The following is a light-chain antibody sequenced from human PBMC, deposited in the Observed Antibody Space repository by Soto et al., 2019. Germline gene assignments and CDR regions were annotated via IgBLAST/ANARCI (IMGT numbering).Light chain of an antibody. V-gene: IGKV2-30*01. CDR1: QSLAYSDGNTY. CDR3: MQGTHWPPYT. J-gene: IGKJ2*01. CDR2: KVS. Sequence: DVVMTQSPLSLPVTLGQPASISCRSSQSLAYSDGNTYLNWFQQRPGQSPRRLIYKVSNRDSGVPDRFSRSRSGTDFTLKISRVEAEDVGIYYCMQGTHWPPYTFGQGTKLEIK.